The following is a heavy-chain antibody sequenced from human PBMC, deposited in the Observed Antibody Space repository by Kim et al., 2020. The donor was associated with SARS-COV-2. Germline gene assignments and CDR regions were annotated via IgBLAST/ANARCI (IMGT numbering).Heavy chain of an antibody. CDR1: GGSISSDDYY. D-gene: IGHD3-10*01. Sequence: SETLSLTCTVSGGSISSDDYYWTWIRQPPGKGLEYIGYIYYSGSTYYNPSLQSRLTISVDLSKNQFSLKLISVTAADTAVYFCSRRSSSGRLAIYVGWF. CDR3: SRRSSSGRLAIYVGWF. J-gene: IGHJ5*01. V-gene: IGHV4-30-4*01. CDR2: IYYSGST.